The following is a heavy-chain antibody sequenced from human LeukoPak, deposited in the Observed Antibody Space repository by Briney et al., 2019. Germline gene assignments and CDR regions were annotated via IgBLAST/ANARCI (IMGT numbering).Heavy chain of an antibody. D-gene: IGHD2-2*01. CDR1: GGTFSSYA. CDR2: IIPIFGTA. J-gene: IGHJ4*02. CDR3: ARGYCSSTSCYPITIHSH. V-gene: IGHV1-69*01. Sequence: SVKVSCKASGGTFSSYAISWVRQAPGQGLEWMGGIIPIFGTANYAQKYQGRVTITADESTSTAYMELSSLRSEDTAVYYCARGYCSSTSCYPITIHSHWGQGTLVTVSS.